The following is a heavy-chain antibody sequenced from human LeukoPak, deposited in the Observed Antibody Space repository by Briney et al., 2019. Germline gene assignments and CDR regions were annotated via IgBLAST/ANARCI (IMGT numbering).Heavy chain of an antibody. V-gene: IGHV4-59*12. CDR2: IYYTGNT. D-gene: IGHD6-19*01. CDR1: GGPISSFH. Sequence: SETLSLTCTVSGGPISSFHWSWIRQPPGKALEWIGYIYYTGNTNYNPSPKSRVTMSVDASKNQFSLKMSSVTAADTAVYYCARDPYSGWSAFDSWGLGTLVTVSS. CDR3: ARDPYSGWSAFDS. J-gene: IGHJ4*02.